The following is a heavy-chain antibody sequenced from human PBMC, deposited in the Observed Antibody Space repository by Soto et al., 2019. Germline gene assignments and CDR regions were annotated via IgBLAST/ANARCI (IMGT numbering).Heavy chain of an antibody. V-gene: IGHV4-39*01. J-gene: IGHJ4*02. CDR2: VFYTGFT. CDR1: GGSISGSYYY. Sequence: SETLSLTCAVSGGSISGSYYYWAWLRQSPGKGPEWIGSVFYTGFTSYNPSLESRVSVSVDTSKSRFSLKLSAVTAADTAVYYCATSQKGYNWNYFDHWGQGALVTVSS. D-gene: IGHD1-20*01. CDR3: ATSQKGYNWNYFDH.